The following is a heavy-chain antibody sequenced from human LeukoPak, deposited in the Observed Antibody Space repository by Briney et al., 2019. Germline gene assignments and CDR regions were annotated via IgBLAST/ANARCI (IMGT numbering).Heavy chain of an antibody. D-gene: IGHD3-3*01. Sequence: PGGSLRLSCAASGFTFSSYWMSWVRQAPGKGLEWEANIKQDGSEKYYVDSVKGRFTISRDNAKNSLYLQMNSLRAEDTAVYYCARVWSLLVAAAFFDYWGQGTLVTVSS. CDR2: IKQDGSEK. CDR3: ARVWSLLVAAAFFDY. V-gene: IGHV3-7*01. J-gene: IGHJ4*02. CDR1: GFTFSSYW.